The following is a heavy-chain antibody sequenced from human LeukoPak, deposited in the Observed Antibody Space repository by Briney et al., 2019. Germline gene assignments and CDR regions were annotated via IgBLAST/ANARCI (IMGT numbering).Heavy chain of an antibody. D-gene: IGHD3-10*01. CDR3: ARDHYYGSGRGDY. Sequence: GGSLRLSCAASGFTFSSYSMNWVRQAPGKGLEWVSSISSSSSYIYYADSVKGRFTISRDNAKNSLYLQMNSLRAEGTAVYYCARDHYYGSGRGDYWGQGTLVTVSS. CDR1: GFTFSSYS. J-gene: IGHJ4*02. V-gene: IGHV3-21*01. CDR2: ISSSSSYI.